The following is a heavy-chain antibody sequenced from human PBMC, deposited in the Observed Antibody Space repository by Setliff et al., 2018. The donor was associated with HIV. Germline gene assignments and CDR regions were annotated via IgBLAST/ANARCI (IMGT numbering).Heavy chain of an antibody. CDR3: ARVDGSSSWFYYYYYYMDI. J-gene: IGHJ6*03. CDR1: GFTFSSCW. Sequence: PGGSLRLSCAASGFTFSSCWVTWVRQGPGKGLEWVANIKQDGSEKYYVDSVKGRFTISRDNGKNSLYLQMNSLRAEDTAVYYCARVDGSSSWFYYYYYYMDIWGKGTTVTVSS. D-gene: IGHD6-13*01. V-gene: IGHV3-7*01. CDR2: IKQDGSEK.